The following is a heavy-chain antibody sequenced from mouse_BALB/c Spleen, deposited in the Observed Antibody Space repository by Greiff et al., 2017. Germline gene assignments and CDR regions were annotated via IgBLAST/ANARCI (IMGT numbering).Heavy chain of an antibody. D-gene: IGHD2-1*01. J-gene: IGHJ1*01. V-gene: IGHV5-9*03. CDR3: ARSPFYGNYGYFDV. CDR1: GFTFSSYT. Sequence: EVMLVESGGGLVKPGGSLKLSCAASGFTFSSYTMSWVRQTPEKRLEWVATISSGGGNTYYPDSVKGRFTISRDNAKNNLYLQMSSLRSEDTALYYCARSPFYGNYGYFDVWGAGTTVTVSS. CDR2: ISSGGGNT.